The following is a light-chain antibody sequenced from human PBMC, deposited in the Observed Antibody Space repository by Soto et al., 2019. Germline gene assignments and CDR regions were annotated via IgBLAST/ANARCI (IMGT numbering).Light chain of an antibody. CDR1: QSVSSNY. CDR3: QQYDSSPWT. Sequence: DIVLTQSPATLSVSLGERATLSCRASQSVSSNYLAWHQQKPGQAPRLLIYGAYRRATGIQDRFSGSGSGTDFTLTIRRLEPEDFAVYYCQQYDSSPWTFGQGTKVDIK. CDR2: GAY. V-gene: IGKV3-20*01. J-gene: IGKJ1*01.